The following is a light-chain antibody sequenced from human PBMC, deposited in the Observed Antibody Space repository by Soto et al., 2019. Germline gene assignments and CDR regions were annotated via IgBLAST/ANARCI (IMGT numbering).Light chain of an antibody. V-gene: IGKV1-39*01. CDR2: GAS. J-gene: IGKJ1*01. CDR3: QQSFSIPLT. Sequence: DIQMTQSPSSLSASVGDRVTITCRASQSISNYLNWYQQRPGKAPNLLIYGASTLQSGVPSRFSGGGSGTDSTLTISGLQPEDFAIYYCQQSFSIPLTFGQGTRWISN. CDR1: QSISNY.